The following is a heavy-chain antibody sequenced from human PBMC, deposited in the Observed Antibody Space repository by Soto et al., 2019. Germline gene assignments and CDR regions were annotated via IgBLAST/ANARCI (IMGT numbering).Heavy chain of an antibody. CDR3: ARDLVVVPAAPFDY. CDR2: IWYDGSNK. D-gene: IGHD2-2*01. J-gene: IGHJ4*02. Sequence: GGSLRLSCAASGFTFSSYGMHWVRQAPGKGLEWVAVIWYDGSNKYYADSVKGRFTISRDNSKNTLYLQMNSLRAEDTAVYYCARDLVVVPAAPFDYWGQGTLVTVSS. V-gene: IGHV3-33*01. CDR1: GFTFSSYG.